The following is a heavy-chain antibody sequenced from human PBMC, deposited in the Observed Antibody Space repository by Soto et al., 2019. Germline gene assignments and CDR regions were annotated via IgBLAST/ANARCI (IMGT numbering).Heavy chain of an antibody. D-gene: IGHD3-10*01. CDR3: ASYSGSYFPVGHDR. CDR1: GFMFRSYW. V-gene: IGHV3-7*01. CDR2: IKQDGSEI. Sequence: VYLVESGGGLVEPGGSLRRSCEASGFMFRSYWMSWVRQAPGEVLEWVANIKQDGSEIHYLESVEGRFTIFRDNARRSLFLQMNSLRAEDTAVYFCASYSGSYFPVGHDRWGQGTLVVVSS. J-gene: IGHJ5*02.